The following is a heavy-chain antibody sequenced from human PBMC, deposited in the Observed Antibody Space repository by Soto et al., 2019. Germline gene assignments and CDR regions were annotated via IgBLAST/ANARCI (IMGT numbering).Heavy chain of an antibody. Sequence: VESGGELVRPGGSLRLSCSASGFTLSNYWMHWLRQVPGKGPVWVARMNGEGTSTNYVDSVKDRFSIYRDTAKNTLYIQMTRLTVEDTALYYCARAHPSRVGAFDVWGQGTFDPVSS. CDR1: GFTLSNYW. V-gene: IGHV3-74*01. J-gene: IGHJ3*01. D-gene: IGHD1-26*01. CDR2: MNGEGTST. CDR3: ARAHPSRVGAFDV.